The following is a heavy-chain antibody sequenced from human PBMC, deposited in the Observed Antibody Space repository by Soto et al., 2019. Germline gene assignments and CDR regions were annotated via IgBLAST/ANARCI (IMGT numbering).Heavy chain of an antibody. V-gene: IGHV1-69*06. D-gene: IGHD3-22*01. CDR3: ARDRKGDYYDSSGYTPLYYFDY. Sequence: SVKVSCKASGGSFSSYASSWVRQAPGQGLEWMGGIIPIFGTADYAQKFQGRVTITADKSTSTAYMELSSLRSEDTAVYYCARDRKGDYYDSSGYTPLYYFDYWGQGTLVTVSS. CDR2: IIPIFGTA. J-gene: IGHJ4*02. CDR1: GGSFSSYA.